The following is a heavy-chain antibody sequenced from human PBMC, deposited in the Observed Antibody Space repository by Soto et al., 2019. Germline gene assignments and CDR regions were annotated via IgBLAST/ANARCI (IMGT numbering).Heavy chain of an antibody. D-gene: IGHD3-22*01. V-gene: IGHV1-18*01. CDR3: ARPQCDSPYSPHDY. Sequence: GASVKVPYQACVCTFTSYCISWVRQAPGQGLEWMGWISAYNGNTNYAQKLQGRVTMTTDTSTSTAYMELRSLRSDDTAVYYCARPQCDSPYSPHDYWGQGTLVTVSS. J-gene: IGHJ4*02. CDR2: ISAYNGNT. CDR1: VCTFTSYC.